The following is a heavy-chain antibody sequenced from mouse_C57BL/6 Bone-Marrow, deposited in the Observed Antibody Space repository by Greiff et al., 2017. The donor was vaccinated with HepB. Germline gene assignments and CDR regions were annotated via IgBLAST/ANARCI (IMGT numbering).Heavy chain of an antibody. J-gene: IGHJ1*03. CDR1: GFTFSSYA. CDR3: ARAPLYYGNSDWYFDV. V-gene: IGHV5-4*03. CDR2: ISDGGSYT. Sequence: EVMLVESGGGLVKPGGSLKLSCAASGFTFSSYAMSWVRQTPEKRLEWVATISDGGSYTYYPDNVKGRFTISRDNAKNNLYLQMSHLKSEDTAMYYCARAPLYYGNSDWYFDVWGTGTTVTVSS. D-gene: IGHD2-1*01.